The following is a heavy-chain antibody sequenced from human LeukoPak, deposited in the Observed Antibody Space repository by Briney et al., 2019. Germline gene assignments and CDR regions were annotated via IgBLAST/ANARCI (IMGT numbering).Heavy chain of an antibody. Sequence: ASVKVSCKASGYTFTSYYMHWVRQAPGQGLEWMGWINPNSGGTNYAQKFQGRVTMTRDTSISTAYMELSRLRSDDTAVYYCARLNYYGSGSHPTSNWFDPWGQGTLVTVSS. J-gene: IGHJ5*02. CDR1: GYTFTSYY. V-gene: IGHV1-2*02. CDR2: INPNSGGT. D-gene: IGHD3-10*01. CDR3: ARLNYYGSGSHPTSNWFDP.